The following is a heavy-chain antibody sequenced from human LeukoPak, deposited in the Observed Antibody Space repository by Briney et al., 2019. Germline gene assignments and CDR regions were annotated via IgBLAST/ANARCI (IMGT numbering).Heavy chain of an antibody. CDR1: GFTFSSYG. Sequence: GRSLRLSCAASGFTFSSYGMHWVRQAPGKGLEWGAVISYDGSNKYYADSVKGRFTISRDNSKNTLYLQMNSLRAEDTAVYYCAKDGGSYNWNDYGMDVWGQGTTVTVSS. J-gene: IGHJ6*02. CDR2: ISYDGSNK. CDR3: AKDGGSYNWNDYGMDV. D-gene: IGHD1-1*01. V-gene: IGHV3-30*18.